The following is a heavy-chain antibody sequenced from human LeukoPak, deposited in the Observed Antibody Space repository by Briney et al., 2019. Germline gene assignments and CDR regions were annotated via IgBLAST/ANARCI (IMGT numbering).Heavy chain of an antibody. CDR1: GGTFSSYA. CDR2: IIPIFGTA. CDR3: ARALVRWHQLGRDRRNYYYYMDV. V-gene: IGHV1-69*13. D-gene: IGHD4-23*01. J-gene: IGHJ6*03. Sequence: ASVKVSRKASGGTFSSYAISWVRQAPGQGLEWMGGIIPIFGTANYAQKFQGRVTITADESTSTAYMELSSLRSEDTAVYYCARALVRWHQLGRDRRNYYYYMDVWGKGTTVTVSS.